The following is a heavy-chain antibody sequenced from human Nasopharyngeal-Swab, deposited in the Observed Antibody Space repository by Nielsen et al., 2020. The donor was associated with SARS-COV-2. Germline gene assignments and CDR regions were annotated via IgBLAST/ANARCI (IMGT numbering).Heavy chain of an antibody. Sequence: GESLKISCVASGFTFDDYAMHWVRQAPGKGLVWVSRINGDGSSLNYADFVKGRFTISTDNAKSTLYLEMNSLRAEDTAVYYCARGRGSSTSMIGYWGQGTLVTVSS. CDR2: INGDGSSL. D-gene: IGHD2/OR15-2a*01. CDR1: GFTFDDYA. CDR3: ARGRGSSTSMIGY. J-gene: IGHJ4*02. V-gene: IGHV3-74*01.